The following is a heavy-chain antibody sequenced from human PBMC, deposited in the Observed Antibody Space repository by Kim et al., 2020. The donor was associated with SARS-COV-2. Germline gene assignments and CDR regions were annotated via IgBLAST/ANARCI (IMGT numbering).Heavy chain of an antibody. Sequence: GGSLRLSCAASGLSFSDSYMNWVRQAPGKGLEWLSFISTRGESIFYADSVEGRFTISRDNAQNSLYLQMNYLRDEDTAVYYCARSGNGYNAFGIWGQG. CDR3: ARSGNGYNAFGI. J-gene: IGHJ4*02. D-gene: IGHD1-26*01. V-gene: IGHV3-11*01. CDR1: GLSFSDSY. CDR2: ISTRGESI.